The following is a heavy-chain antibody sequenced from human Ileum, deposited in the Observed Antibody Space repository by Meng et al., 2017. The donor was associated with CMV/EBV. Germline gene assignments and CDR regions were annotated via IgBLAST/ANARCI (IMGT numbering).Heavy chain of an antibody. Sequence: QLQESGPGPVKPSQTLPLTCTVSGGSLGGGYYWNWIRQPAGKGLEWIGRIYTSGSTNYNPSLKSRFTISVDTSKNQFSLNLTSVTAADTAVYYCARDSAWLMDQWGQGTLVTVSS. V-gene: IGHV4-61*02. CDR1: GGSLGGGYY. J-gene: IGHJ4*02. D-gene: IGHD6-19*01. CDR2: IYTSGST. CDR3: ARDSAWLMDQ.